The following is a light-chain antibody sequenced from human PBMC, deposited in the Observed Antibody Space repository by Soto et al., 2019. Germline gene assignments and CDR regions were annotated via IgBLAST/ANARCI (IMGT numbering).Light chain of an antibody. J-gene: IGLJ1*01. CDR1: SSDVGGYNY. V-gene: IGLV2-14*03. CDR2: DVS. CDR3: SSYKSSSLYV. Sequence: QSALTQPASVSGSPGQSITVSCTGASSDVGGYNYVSWYQHHPGKAPKLLIYDVSNRPSGVSNRFSGSKSGNTASLTISGLQAEDEADYFCSSYKSSSLYVFGTGTKLNVL.